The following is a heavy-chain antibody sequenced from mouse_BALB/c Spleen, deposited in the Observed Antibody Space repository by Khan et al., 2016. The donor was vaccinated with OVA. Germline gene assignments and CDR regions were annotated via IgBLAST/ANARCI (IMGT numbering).Heavy chain of an antibody. D-gene: IGHD4-1*01. V-gene: IGHV2-6-7*01. Sequence: QVQLKESGPGLVAPSQSLSITCTVSGFSLTGYGVNWVRQPPGKGLEWLGMIWGEGSTDYNSALKSRLSISKDNSKSQVFLKMNSLQNDDTARYYCARDRGLGRAMDYWGQGTSVTVSS. J-gene: IGHJ4*01. CDR3: ARDRGLGRAMDY. CDR1: GFSLTGYG. CDR2: IWGEGST.